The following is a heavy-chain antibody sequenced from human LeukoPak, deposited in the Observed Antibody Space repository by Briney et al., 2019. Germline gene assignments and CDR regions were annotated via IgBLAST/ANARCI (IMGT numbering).Heavy chain of an antibody. Sequence: QPEGSLRLSCAASEFTFSTYTMHWVRQAPGKGLEWVALISHDGNNKYYADSVEDRFTISRDNSNNTLYLQMNSLRTEDTAVYYCARDITPRQGALHREDYWGQGTLVTVSS. V-gene: IGHV3-30-3*01. CDR2: ISHDGNNK. CDR3: ARDITPRQGALHREDY. D-gene: IGHD6-6*01. J-gene: IGHJ4*02. CDR1: EFTFSTYT.